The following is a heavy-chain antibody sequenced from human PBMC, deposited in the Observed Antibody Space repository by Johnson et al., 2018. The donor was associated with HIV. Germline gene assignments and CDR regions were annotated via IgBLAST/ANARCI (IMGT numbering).Heavy chain of an antibody. CDR1: GFRFSTYA. CDR2: ISYDGSNK. Sequence: VQLVESGGGVVQPGRSLRLSCAASGFRFSTYAMHWVRQAPGKGLEWVALISYDGSNKYYADSVKGRFSISRDNSKNTLYLQMNSLRVEDTAVYYCAKELYAPAPFDIWGQGTMVTVSS. J-gene: IGHJ3*02. V-gene: IGHV3-30*18. D-gene: IGHD2/OR15-2a*01. CDR3: AKELYAPAPFDI.